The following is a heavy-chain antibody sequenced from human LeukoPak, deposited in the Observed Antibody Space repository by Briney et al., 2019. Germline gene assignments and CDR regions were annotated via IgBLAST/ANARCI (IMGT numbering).Heavy chain of an antibody. J-gene: IGHJ4*02. V-gene: IGHV3-15*01. CDR2: IKTKGEGGTV. CDR1: GFTFSNAW. Sequence: GGSLRLSCATSGFTFSNAWMTWVREAQGKGLEWVGRIKTKGEGGTVDYAAPVKGRFTISRDDSKNTLYLQMNSLKTEDTAIYYCMSDLDNWGQGTLFTVSS. CDR3: MSDLDN.